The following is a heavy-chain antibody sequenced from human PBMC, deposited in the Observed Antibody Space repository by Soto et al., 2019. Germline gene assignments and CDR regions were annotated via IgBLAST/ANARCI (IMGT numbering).Heavy chain of an antibody. CDR3: ARHQDSYYKDHFDY. Sequence: PSETLSLTCTVSGASVISSDYYWVWIRQPPGKGLEWIGSVYYSGITYYNPSLKSRVTISVDTPKNQFSLRLRSVTAADTAVYYCARHQDSYYKDHFDYWGQGALVTVS. J-gene: IGHJ4*02. CDR2: VYYSGIT. V-gene: IGHV4-39*01. D-gene: IGHD3-10*01. CDR1: GASVISSDYY.